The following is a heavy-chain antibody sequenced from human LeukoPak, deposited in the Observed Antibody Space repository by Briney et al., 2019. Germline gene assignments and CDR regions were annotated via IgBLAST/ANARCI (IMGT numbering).Heavy chain of an antibody. CDR2: IVVGSGNT. J-gene: IGHJ4*02. V-gene: IGHV1-58*02. Sequence: VKVSCKASGFTFTSSAMQWVRQARGQRFEWIGWIVVGSGNTNYAQKFQERVTITRDMSTSTAYMELSSLRSEDTAVYYCAADGMNYGDFDYWGQGTLVTVSS. CDR3: AADGMNYGDFDY. D-gene: IGHD4-17*01. CDR1: GFTFTSSA.